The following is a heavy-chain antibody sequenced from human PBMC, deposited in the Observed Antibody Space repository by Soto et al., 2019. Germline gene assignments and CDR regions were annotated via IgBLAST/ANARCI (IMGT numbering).Heavy chain of an antibody. J-gene: IGHJ4*02. CDR1: GGSISRDFYY. D-gene: IGHD1-26*01. CDR2: IHDRGST. V-gene: IGHV4-39*01. CDR3: ARHPGDAYPPWDY. Sequence: QLQLQESGPGLVKPSETLSLSCTVSGGSISRDFYYWGWIRQPPGKGLEWMGSIHDRGSTYYNPSPKTRPPIPVDTSTNHSPLNLTSVPAPDAPFYSCARHPGDAYPPWDYWAEGPLVPVPS.